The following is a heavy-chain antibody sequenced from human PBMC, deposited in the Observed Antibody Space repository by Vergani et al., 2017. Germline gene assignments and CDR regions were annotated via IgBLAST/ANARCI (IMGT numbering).Heavy chain of an antibody. V-gene: IGHV1-69*01. CDR1: GGTFSSYA. J-gene: IGHJ6*03. D-gene: IGHD4-17*01. CDR3: AGARDNYGEYPLYFYYYMDG. Sequence: QVPLVQSGAEVKTPGSSVKVSCKASGGTFSSYAISWVRQAPGHGLEWMGGIIPIFGTANYAQKFQGRVTITADESASTAYMELSSRGSADAAVDYCAGARDNYGEYPLYFYYYMDGWGKGTTVTVS. CDR2: IIPIFGTA.